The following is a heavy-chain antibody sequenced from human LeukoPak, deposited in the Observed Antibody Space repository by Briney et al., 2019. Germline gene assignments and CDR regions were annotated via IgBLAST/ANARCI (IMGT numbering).Heavy chain of an antibody. Sequence: SETLSLTCTVSGGSISYYYWSWVRQPPGKGLEWIGYIYHSESTNYNPPLKSRVSISVDTSKNQFSLTLTSVTAADTAVYYCARALLRYDSSSRSLHWYFDLWGRGTLVTVSS. J-gene: IGHJ2*01. CDR1: GGSISYYY. D-gene: IGHD3-22*01. CDR3: ARALLRYDSSSRSLHWYFDL. CDR2: IYHSEST. V-gene: IGHV4-59*01.